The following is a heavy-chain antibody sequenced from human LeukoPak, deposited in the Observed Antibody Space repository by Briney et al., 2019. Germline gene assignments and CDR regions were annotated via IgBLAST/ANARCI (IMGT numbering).Heavy chain of an antibody. V-gene: IGHV1-18*04. Sequence: TGESLKISCKGSGYSFTSYWIGWVRQAPGQGLEWMGWISAYNGNTNYAQKLQGRVTMTTDTSTSTAYMELRSLRSDDTAVYYCARNNLENYFPNAFDIWGQGTMVTVSS. J-gene: IGHJ3*02. CDR1: GYSFTSYW. CDR3: ARNNLENYFPNAFDI. CDR2: ISAYNGNT. D-gene: IGHD2/OR15-2a*01.